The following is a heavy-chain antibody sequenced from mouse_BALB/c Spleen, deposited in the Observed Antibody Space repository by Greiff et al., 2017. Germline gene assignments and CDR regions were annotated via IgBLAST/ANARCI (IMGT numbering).Heavy chain of an antibody. Sequence: EVKLMESGPELVKPGASVQMSCTASGYTFPSSVMHWVKQQPGPGLEWIGYVNPYNDGTKYNAKFKGKATLTSDKSSSTAYMELSSLTSEDSAVYYCARRDYYGRVVDYGGQGTTLTVAS. CDR2: VNPYNDGT. CDR1: GYTFPSSV. CDR3: ARRDYYGRVVDY. V-gene: IGHV1-14*01. D-gene: IGHD1-1*01. J-gene: IGHJ2*01.